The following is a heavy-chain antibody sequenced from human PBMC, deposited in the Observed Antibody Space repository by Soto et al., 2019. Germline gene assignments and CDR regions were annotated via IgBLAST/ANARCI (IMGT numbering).Heavy chain of an antibody. D-gene: IGHD4-17*01. Sequence: SVKVSCKASGGTFSSYAISWVRQAPGQGLEWMGGIIPIFGTANYAQKFQGRVTITADESTSTAYMELSSLRSEDTAVYYCARQVTTVYWFDPWGQGTLVTDSS. J-gene: IGHJ5*02. CDR2: IIPIFGTA. CDR1: GGTFSSYA. V-gene: IGHV1-69*13. CDR3: ARQVTTVYWFDP.